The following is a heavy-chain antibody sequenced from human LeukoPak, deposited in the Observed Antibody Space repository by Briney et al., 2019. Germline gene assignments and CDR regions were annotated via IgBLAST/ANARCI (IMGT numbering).Heavy chain of an antibody. D-gene: IGHD6-6*01. J-gene: IGHJ4*02. V-gene: IGHV4-39*07. Sequence: PSETLSLTCTVSGGSISSSSYYWGWIRQPPGKGLEWIGSIYYSGSTYYNPSLKSRVTISVDTSKNQFSLKLSSVTAADTAVYYCARDESSSKSRIHYWGQGTLVTVSS. CDR2: IYYSGST. CDR3: ARDESSSKSRIHY. CDR1: GGSISSSSYY.